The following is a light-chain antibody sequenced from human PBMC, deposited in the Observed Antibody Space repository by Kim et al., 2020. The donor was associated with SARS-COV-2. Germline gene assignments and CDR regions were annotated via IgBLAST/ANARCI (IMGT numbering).Light chain of an antibody. V-gene: IGLV2-14*01. CDR3: SSYTGSSTLL. J-gene: IGLJ3*02. Sequence: QSVLTQPASVSGSPGHSITISCTGTSSDVGGYNYVSWYQQHPGKAPKLIIYDVSNRPAGVSNRFSASKSGSTASLTISGLQAEDEADYYCSSYTGSSTLLFGGGTQLTVL. CDR2: DVS. CDR1: SSDVGGYNY.